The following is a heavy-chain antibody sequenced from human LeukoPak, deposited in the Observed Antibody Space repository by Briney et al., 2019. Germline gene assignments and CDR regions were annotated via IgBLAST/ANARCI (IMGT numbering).Heavy chain of an antibody. J-gene: IGHJ4*02. CDR1: GFTVSSNY. CDR2: IYSGGST. D-gene: IGHD3-22*01. Sequence: GSLRLSYAASGFTVSSNYMSWVRQAPGKGLEWVSVIYSGGSTYYADSVKGRFTISRDNSKNTLYLQMNSLRAEDTAVYYCAKDRSGSGPVIVRGQGTLVTVSS. V-gene: IGHV3-53*01. CDR3: AKDRSGSGPVIV.